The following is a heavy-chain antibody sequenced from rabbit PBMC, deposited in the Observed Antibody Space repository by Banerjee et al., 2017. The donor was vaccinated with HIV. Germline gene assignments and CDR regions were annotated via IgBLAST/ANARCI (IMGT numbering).Heavy chain of an antibody. D-gene: IGHD4-1*01. V-gene: IGHV1S45*01. CDR2: INTSSGNT. CDR3: ARDLAGVIGWNFSL. Sequence: QEQLEESGGDLVKPEGSLTLTCTASGFTLSSYYMCWVRQAPGKGLEWIACINTSSGNTVYASWAKGRFTISKTSSTTVTLQMTSLTAADTATYFCARDLAGVIGWNFSLWGPGTLVTVS. J-gene: IGHJ4*01. CDR1: GFTLSSYY.